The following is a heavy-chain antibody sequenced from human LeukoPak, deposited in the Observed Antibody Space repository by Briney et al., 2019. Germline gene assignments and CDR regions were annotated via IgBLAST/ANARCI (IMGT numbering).Heavy chain of an antibody. CDR2: IYYSGST. Sequence: PSETLSLTCTVSGGSISSYYWSWIRHPPGRGLEWIGYIYYSGSTNYNPSLKSRVTISVDTSKNQFSLKLSSVTAADTAVYYCARVKYNWNYPLDYYYMDVWGKGTTVTVSS. D-gene: IGHD1-7*01. CDR3: ARVKYNWNYPLDYYYMDV. CDR1: GGSISSYY. V-gene: IGHV4-59*01. J-gene: IGHJ6*03.